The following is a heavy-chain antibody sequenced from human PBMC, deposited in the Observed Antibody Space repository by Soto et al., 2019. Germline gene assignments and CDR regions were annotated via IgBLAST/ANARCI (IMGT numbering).Heavy chain of an antibody. V-gene: IGHV4-59*01. CDR3: ARMLAPIAAAGTGANFDY. D-gene: IGHD6-13*01. Sequence: QVQLQESGPGLVKPSETLSLTCTVSGGSISSYYWSWIRQPPGKGLEWIGYIYYSGSTNYNPSLKRRVTISVDTSKNQFSLKLSSVTAADTAVYYCARMLAPIAAAGTGANFDYWGQGTLVTVSS. CDR1: GGSISSYY. J-gene: IGHJ4*02. CDR2: IYYSGST.